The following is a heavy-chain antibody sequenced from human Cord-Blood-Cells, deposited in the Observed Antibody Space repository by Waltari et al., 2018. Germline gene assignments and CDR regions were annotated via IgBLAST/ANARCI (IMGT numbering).Heavy chain of an antibody. V-gene: IGHV5-51*03. CDR2: SCPGDADT. CDR3: ARRGIAAAGTADWFDP. D-gene: IGHD6-13*01. J-gene: IGHJ5*02. CDR1: GYRFTSYW. Sequence: EVQLVQSGAEVKKPGESLKISCKGSGYRFTSYWIGWVRQMPGKGLEWMGSSCPGDADTRYSPSFQGQVTISADKSISTAYLQWRSLKASDTAMYYCARRGIAAAGTADWFDPWGQGTLVTVSS.